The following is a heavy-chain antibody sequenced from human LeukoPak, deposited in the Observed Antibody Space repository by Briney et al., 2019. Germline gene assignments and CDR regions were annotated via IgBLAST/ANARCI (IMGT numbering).Heavy chain of an antibody. J-gene: IGHJ5*02. CDR3: ARGRSRWTGYSTWFDP. CDR2: IYYSGST. CDR1: GGSISSYY. V-gene: IGHV4-59*01. Sequence: SETLSLTCTVSGGSISSYYWSCIRQPPGKGLEWIGYIYYSGSTNYNPSLKGRVPKSVDQSKNQFSLKLRSVTAAETAVYSCARGRSRWTGYSTWFDPWGQGTLVTVSS. D-gene: IGHD3/OR15-3a*01.